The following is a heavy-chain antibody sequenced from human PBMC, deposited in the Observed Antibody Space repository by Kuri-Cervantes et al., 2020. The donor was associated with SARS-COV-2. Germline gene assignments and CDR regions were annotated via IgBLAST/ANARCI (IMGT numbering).Heavy chain of an antibody. Sequence: SETLSLTCSVSGGSIISSGNYWGWIRQPPGKGLEWVGSIYYTGSTSYNPSLKSRVTISVDTSKNQFSLRLSSVTAADTAVYYCAREWLTNWGRPDDAFDIWGQGTMVTVSS. V-gene: IGHV4-39*07. CDR3: AREWLTNWGRPDDAFDI. CDR2: IYYTGST. D-gene: IGHD7-27*01. J-gene: IGHJ3*02. CDR1: GGSIISSGNY.